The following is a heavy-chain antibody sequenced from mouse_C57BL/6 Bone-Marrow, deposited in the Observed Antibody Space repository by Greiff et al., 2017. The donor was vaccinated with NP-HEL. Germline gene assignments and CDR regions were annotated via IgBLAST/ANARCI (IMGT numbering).Heavy chain of an antibody. CDR1: GYTFTDYY. CDR2: INPNNGGT. V-gene: IGHV1-26*01. J-gene: IGHJ3*01. CDR3: ARSIPNWEGLPGFAY. Sequence: EVQLQQSGPELVKPGASVKISCKASGYTFTDYYMNWVKQSHGKSLEWIGDINPNNGGTSYNQKFKGKATLTVDKSSSTAYMELRSLTSEDSAVYYCARSIPNWEGLPGFAYWGQGTLVTVSA. D-gene: IGHD4-1*02.